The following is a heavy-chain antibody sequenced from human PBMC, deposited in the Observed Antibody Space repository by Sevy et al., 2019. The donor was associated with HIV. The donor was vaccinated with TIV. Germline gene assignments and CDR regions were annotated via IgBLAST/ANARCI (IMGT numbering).Heavy chain of an antibody. CDR3: ARDVEQQLADY. V-gene: IGHV3-21*01. J-gene: IGHJ4*02. D-gene: IGHD6-13*01. Sequence: GGSLRLSCAASGFTFSNYSMYWVRQAPGTGPEWVSSISTSSTYIYHADSVKGRFTISRDDAKNSLYLQMNSLRAEDTAIYYCARDVEQQLADYWGQRTLVTVSS. CDR1: GFTFSNYS. CDR2: ISTSSTYI.